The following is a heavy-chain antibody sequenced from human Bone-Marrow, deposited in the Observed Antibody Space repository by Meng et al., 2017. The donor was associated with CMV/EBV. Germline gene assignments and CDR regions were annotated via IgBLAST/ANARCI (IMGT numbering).Heavy chain of an antibody. CDR1: GFTFSSYA. Sequence: GESLKISCAASGFTFSSYAMHWVRQAPGKGLEWVAVISYDGSNKYYADSVKGRFTISRDNSKKTLYLQMNSLRAEDTAVYYCARKSSGYSYDHWGQGTRVTVSS. D-gene: IGHD5-18*01. V-gene: IGHV3-30-3*01. J-gene: IGHJ4*02. CDR2: ISYDGSNK. CDR3: ARKSSGYSYDH.